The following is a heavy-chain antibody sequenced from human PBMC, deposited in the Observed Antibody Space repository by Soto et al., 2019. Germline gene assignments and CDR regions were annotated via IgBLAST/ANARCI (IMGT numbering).Heavy chain of an antibody. CDR2: IGSYI. V-gene: IGHV3-48*01. Sequence: EVQLVESGGGLAQPGGSLRLSCAASGFIFSSFTMNWVRQAPGKGLDWISYIGSYIYYADAVKGRFTTSRDMAKKSLYLQLNSLRAEDSSVYYCVRDWSFAFDNWRQGNLVTVSS. CDR1: GFIFSSFT. J-gene: IGHJ4*02. CDR3: VRDWSFAFDN.